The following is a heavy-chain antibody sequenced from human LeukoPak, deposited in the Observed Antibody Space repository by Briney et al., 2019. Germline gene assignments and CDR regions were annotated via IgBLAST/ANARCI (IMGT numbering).Heavy chain of an antibody. CDR2: IYYSGGT. CDR1: GDSINSYY. Sequence: SETLSLTCTVSGDSINSYYWSWIRQPPGKGLEWIGYIYYSGGTKYNPSLKSRVIMLMDTSKNQFSLRVSPVTAADTAVYYCARGLHSSTWPDIWGQGTLVTVSS. CDR3: ARGLHSSTWPDI. V-gene: IGHV4-59*08. D-gene: IGHD6-13*01. J-gene: IGHJ4*02.